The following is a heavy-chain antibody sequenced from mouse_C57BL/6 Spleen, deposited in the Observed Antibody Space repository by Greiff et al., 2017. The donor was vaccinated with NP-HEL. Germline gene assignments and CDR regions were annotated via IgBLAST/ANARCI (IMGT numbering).Heavy chain of an antibody. J-gene: IGHJ1*03. CDR3: ARWAYGRSHRYLDD. CDR2: INASSGYT. CDR1: GYTFTSYT. D-gene: IGHD1-1*01. V-gene: IGHV1-4*01. Sequence: VQLQQSGAELARPGASVKMSCKASGYTFTSYTMHWVKQRPGQGLEWIGNINASSGYTKYTQKLKGKATLTADKSSSTAYMQLSSLTPEDSAVNYCARWAYGRSHRYLDDWGKGTTVTVSS.